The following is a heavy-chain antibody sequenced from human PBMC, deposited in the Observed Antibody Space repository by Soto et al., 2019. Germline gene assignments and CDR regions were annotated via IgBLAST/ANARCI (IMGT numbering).Heavy chain of an antibody. V-gene: IGHV4-4*02. CDR1: GTSVSSTNM. CDR3: AKDGYTHGQPDY. Sequence: SESLALTCPASGTSVSSTNMWTSVRQSPGKGLEWIGEIYHNGITKYNPSLKSRVSLSVDKSNNQFALKLTSVTGADTAEYYCAKDGYTHGQPDYWGQGTLVTVS. J-gene: IGHJ4*02. CDR2: IYHNGIT. D-gene: IGHD5-18*01.